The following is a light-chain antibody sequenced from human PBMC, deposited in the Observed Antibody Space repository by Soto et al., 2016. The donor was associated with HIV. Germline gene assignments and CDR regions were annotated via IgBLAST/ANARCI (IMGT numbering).Light chain of an antibody. J-gene: IGLJ3*02. CDR1: NLGSKS. CDR2: DDS. Sequence: SYELTQPPSVPVAPGKTARITCGGDNLGSKSVHWYQQKPGQAPVLVVYDDSDRPSGIPERFSGSNSGNTATLTISRVEAGDEADYYCQVWGSTSDPWVFGGGTKLTVL. V-gene: IGLV3-21*03. CDR3: QVWGSTSDPWV.